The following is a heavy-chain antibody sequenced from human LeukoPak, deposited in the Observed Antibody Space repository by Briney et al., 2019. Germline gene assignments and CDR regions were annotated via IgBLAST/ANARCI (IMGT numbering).Heavy chain of an antibody. CDR2: LSNSGGST. CDR1: GFTFSNYW. CDR3: AKGGALWFGELFDY. V-gene: IGHV3-23*01. D-gene: IGHD3-10*01. J-gene: IGHJ4*02. Sequence: GGSLRLSCAASGFTFSNYWMSWVRQAPGKGLEWVSALSNSGGSTYYADSVKGRFTISRDNSKNTLYLQMNSLRADDTAVYYCAKGGALWFGELFDYWGQGTLVTVSS.